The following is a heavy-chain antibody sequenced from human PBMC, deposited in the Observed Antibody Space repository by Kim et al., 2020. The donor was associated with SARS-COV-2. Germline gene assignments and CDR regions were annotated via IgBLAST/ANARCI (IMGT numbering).Heavy chain of an antibody. CDR2: ISWNSDIK. Sequence: GGSLRLSCAASGFTFDDCAMHWVRQAPGKGLEWISAISWNSDIKAYADSVKGRFTISSDNAKNYLYLQMSSLRTEDTAFYFCVEDISMVDTSVFDYWGQGTLVTVSS. CDR1: GFTFDDCA. V-gene: IGHV3-9*01. CDR3: VEDISMVDTSVFDY. J-gene: IGHJ4*02. D-gene: IGHD5-18*01.